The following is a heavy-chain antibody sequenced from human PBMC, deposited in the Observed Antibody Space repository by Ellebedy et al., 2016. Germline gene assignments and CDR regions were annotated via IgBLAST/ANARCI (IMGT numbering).Heavy chain of an antibody. J-gene: IGHJ6*03. Sequence: GGSLRLSCAASGLSFSSNSMNWVRQAPGKGLEWVSSISSRSSFIYYPDSVKGRFTISRDNAKNSLYLQMNSLRAEDTAVYYCARGDDILTGYDYYHYLDVWGKGTAVTVSS. V-gene: IGHV3-21*04. D-gene: IGHD3-9*01. CDR3: ARGDDILTGYDYYHYLDV. CDR2: ISSRSSFI. CDR1: GLSFSSNS.